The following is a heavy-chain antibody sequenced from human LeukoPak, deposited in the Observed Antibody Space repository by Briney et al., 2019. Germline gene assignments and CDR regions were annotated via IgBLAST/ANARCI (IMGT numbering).Heavy chain of an antibody. Sequence: GGSLRLSCAASGFTFSGYWMHWVRQAPGKGLAWVSRINRDGSSTNYADSVKGRFTISRDNAKNTLYLQMKSLRAEDTAVYYCVSRDYPADYWGQGTLVTVSS. V-gene: IGHV3-74*01. D-gene: IGHD4-11*01. CDR3: VSRDYPADY. CDR2: INRDGSST. J-gene: IGHJ4*02. CDR1: GFTFSGYW.